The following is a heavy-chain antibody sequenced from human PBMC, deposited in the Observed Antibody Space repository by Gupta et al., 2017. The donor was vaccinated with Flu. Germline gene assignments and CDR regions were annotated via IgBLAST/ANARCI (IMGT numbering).Heavy chain of an antibody. J-gene: IGHJ4*02. CDR3: VKETSAHYYDSSGYFDY. V-gene: IGHV3-9*01. D-gene: IGHD3-22*01. CDR2: ISWNSADI. CDR1: GFPFDDFA. Sequence: VQLVESGGGLVQPGRSLRLSCAASGFPFDDFAMHWVRQAPGKGLEWVSGISWNSADIGQVDSVRGRFTISRDNAKNSLYLQMDSLRAEDTALYYCVKETSAHYYDSSGYFDYWGQGTLVTVSS.